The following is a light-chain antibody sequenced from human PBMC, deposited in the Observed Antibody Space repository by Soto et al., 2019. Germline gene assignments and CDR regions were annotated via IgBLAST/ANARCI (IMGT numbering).Light chain of an antibody. V-gene: IGKV1-27*01. J-gene: IGKJ1*01. CDR2: AAS. CDR1: QGISNY. CDR3: QQYGSSPWT. Sequence: DIQMTQSPSSLSASVGDRVTITCRASQGISNYLAWYQQKPGKVPKLLIYAASTLHPGVPSRFSGSGSGTDFTLTISRLEPEDFAVYYCQQYGSSPWTFGQGTKVDIK.